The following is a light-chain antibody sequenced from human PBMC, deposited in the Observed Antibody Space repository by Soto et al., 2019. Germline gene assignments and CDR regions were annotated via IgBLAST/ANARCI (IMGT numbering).Light chain of an antibody. CDR3: QQYGSSSWT. V-gene: IGKV3-20*01. J-gene: IGKJ1*01. CDR2: GAS. CDR1: QSFSSSY. Sequence: EVVLTQSPGTLSLSPGERATLSCRASQSFSSSYLAWYQQKPGQAPRLLIYGASNRATGIPDRFSGSGSGTDFTLTISRLEPEDFAVYYGQQYGSSSWTFGQGTKVEIK.